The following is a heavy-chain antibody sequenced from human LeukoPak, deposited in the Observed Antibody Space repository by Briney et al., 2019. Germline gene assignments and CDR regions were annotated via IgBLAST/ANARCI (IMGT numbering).Heavy chain of an antibody. CDR3: ARGESIAARYYYYYYGMDV. Sequence: ASVKVSCRASGYTFTSYYMHWVRQAPGQGLEWMGIINPSGGSTSYAQKFQGRVTMTRDTSTSTVFMELSSLRSEDTAVYYCARGESIAARYYYYYYGMDVWGQGTTVTVSS. V-gene: IGHV1-46*01. CDR2: INPSGGST. J-gene: IGHJ6*02. D-gene: IGHD6-6*01. CDR1: GYTFTSYY.